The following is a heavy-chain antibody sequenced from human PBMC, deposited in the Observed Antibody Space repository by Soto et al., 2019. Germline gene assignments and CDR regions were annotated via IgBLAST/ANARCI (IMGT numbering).Heavy chain of an antibody. CDR2: IWYDGSNK. CDR3: ARDQYYDSSGYYQGTPDY. D-gene: IGHD3-22*01. V-gene: IGHV3-33*01. J-gene: IGHJ4*02. Sequence: HPGGSLRLSCAASGFTFSSYGMHWVRQAPGKGLEWVAVIWYDGSNKYYADSVKGRFTISRDNSKNTLYLQMNSLRAEDTAVYYCARDQYYDSSGYYQGTPDYWGQGTLVTVSS. CDR1: GFTFSSYG.